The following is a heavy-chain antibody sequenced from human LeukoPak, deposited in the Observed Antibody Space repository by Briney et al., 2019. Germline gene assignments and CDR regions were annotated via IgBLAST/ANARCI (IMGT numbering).Heavy chain of an antibody. V-gene: IGHV4-4*07. Sequence: SETLSLTCTVSGGSISSYYWSWIRQPAGKGLEWIGRIYTSGSTNYNPSLKSRVTMSVDTSKNQFSLKLSSVTAADTAVYYCAAMYYRDYPYYYHGMDVWGQGTTVTVSS. J-gene: IGHJ6*02. CDR1: GGSISSYY. CDR3: AAMYYRDYPYYYHGMDV. D-gene: IGHD4-17*01. CDR2: IYTSGST.